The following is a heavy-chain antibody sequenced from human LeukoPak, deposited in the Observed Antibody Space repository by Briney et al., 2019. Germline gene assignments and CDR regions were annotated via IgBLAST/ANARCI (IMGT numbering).Heavy chain of an antibody. CDR2: IYYSGST. CDR1: GVSISSYY. J-gene: IGHJ4*02. Sequence: SETLSLTCTVSGVSISSYYWRWIRQPPGKGLEWVGYIYYSGSTNYNTSLKSRVTISVDTSKNQFSLKLSSVTAADTAVYYCARHMGLGYSYGYPYFDYWGQGTLVTVSS. V-gene: IGHV4-59*08. D-gene: IGHD5-18*01. CDR3: ARHMGLGYSYGYPYFDY.